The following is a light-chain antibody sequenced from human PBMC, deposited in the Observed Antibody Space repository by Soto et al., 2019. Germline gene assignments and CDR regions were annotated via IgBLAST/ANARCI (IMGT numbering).Light chain of an antibody. CDR1: LSVSSTY. J-gene: IGKJ1*01. Sequence: EVVLTQSPCTMSLSPGERATLSCRASLSVSSTYLAWYQQKPGQAPRLLIYAASSRATDIPDMFSGSGSGTDFTLNISRLQAEDFAGYYCQQYSSSLPWTFGQGTQVEVK. CDR3: QQYSSSLPWT. V-gene: IGKV3-20*01. CDR2: AAS.